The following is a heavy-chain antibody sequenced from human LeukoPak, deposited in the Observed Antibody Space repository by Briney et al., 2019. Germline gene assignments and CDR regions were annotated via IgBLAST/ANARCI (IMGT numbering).Heavy chain of an antibody. CDR2: IIPIFGTA. CDR1: GGTFSSYA. CDR3: AASSMPVVVVPAAGLDY. V-gene: IGHV1-69*13. Sequence: ASVKVSCKASGGTFSSYAISWVRQAPGQGLEWMGGIIPIFGTANYAQKFQGRVTITADESASTAYMELSSLRSEDTAVYYCAASSMPVVVVPAAGLDYWGQGTLVTVSS. D-gene: IGHD2-2*01. J-gene: IGHJ4*02.